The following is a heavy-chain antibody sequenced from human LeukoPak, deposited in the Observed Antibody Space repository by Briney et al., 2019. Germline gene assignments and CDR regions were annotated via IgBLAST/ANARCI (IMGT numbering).Heavy chain of an antibody. D-gene: IGHD3-10*01. J-gene: IGHJ5*02. V-gene: IGHV3-53*01. CDR1: GFTFNVYS. Sequence: PGGSLRLSCAASGFTFNVYSMSWVRQAPGKGLEWVSVIYSGGSTYYADSVKGRFTISRDNSKNTLYLQMNSLRAEDTAVYYCARESQRSGRNWFDPWGQGTLVTVSS. CDR3: ARESQRSGRNWFDP. CDR2: IYSGGST.